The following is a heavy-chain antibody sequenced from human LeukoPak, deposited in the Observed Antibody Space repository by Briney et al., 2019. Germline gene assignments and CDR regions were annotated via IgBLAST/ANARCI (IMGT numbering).Heavy chain of an antibody. CDR1: GYTFTSYG. D-gene: IGHD5-18*01. Sequence: GASVKVSCKASGYTFTSYGISWVRQAPGQGLEWMGWISAYNGNTNYAQKLQGRVTMTTDTSTSTAYMELRSLRSDDTAVYYCVRDREDTAMVQIDYWGQGTLVTVSS. CDR2: ISAYNGNT. CDR3: VRDREDTAMVQIDY. J-gene: IGHJ4*02. V-gene: IGHV1-18*04.